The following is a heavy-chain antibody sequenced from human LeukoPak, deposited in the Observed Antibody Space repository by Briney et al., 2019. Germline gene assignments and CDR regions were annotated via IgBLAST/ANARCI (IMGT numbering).Heavy chain of an antibody. CDR3: ARAAYSSSWYESLNWFDP. Sequence: ASVKVSCKASGGTFSSYAISWVRQAPGQGLEWMGGIIPIFGTANYAQKFQGRVTITADESTSTAYMELSSPRSEDTAVYYCARAAYSSSWYESLNWFDPWGQGTLVTVSS. J-gene: IGHJ5*02. CDR1: GGTFSSYA. V-gene: IGHV1-69*13. CDR2: IIPIFGTA. D-gene: IGHD6-13*01.